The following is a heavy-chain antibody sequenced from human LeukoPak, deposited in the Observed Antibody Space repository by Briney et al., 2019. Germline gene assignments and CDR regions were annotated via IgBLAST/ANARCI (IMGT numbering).Heavy chain of an antibody. V-gene: IGHV4-30-4*01. Sequence: SQTLSLTCTVSGGSISSGDYYWSWIRQPPETGLEWIGYIYYSGSTYYNPSLKSRVTISVDTSKNQFSLKLNSVTAADTAVYYCAREVPWVWNFDLWGRGTLVTVSS. CDR1: GGSISSGDYY. J-gene: IGHJ2*01. CDR2: IYYSGST. D-gene: IGHD1-26*01. CDR3: AREVPWVWNFDL.